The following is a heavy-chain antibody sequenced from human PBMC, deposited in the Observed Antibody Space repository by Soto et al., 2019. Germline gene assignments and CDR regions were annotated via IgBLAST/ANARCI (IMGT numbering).Heavy chain of an antibody. CDR2: INAGNGNT. V-gene: IGHV1-3*01. CDR3: ARGSPLPPYCSGGSGPLLSGAFDI. D-gene: IGHD2-15*01. Sequence: ASVKVSCKASGYTFTSYAMHWVRQAPGQRLEWMGWINAGNGNTKYSQKFQGRVTITRDTSASTAYMELSSLRSEDTAVYYCARGSPLPPYCSGGSGPLLSGAFDIWGQGTMVTVSS. CDR1: GYTFTSYA. J-gene: IGHJ3*02.